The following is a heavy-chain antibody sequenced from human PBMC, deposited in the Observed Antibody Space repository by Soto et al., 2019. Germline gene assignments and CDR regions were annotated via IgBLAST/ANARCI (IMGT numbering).Heavy chain of an antibody. J-gene: IGHJ4*02. V-gene: IGHV3-74*01. D-gene: IGHD6-19*01. CDR2: INSDGSST. Sequence: PGGSLRLSCAASGFTFSSYWMHWFRQAPGKGLVWVSRINSDGSSTSYADSVKGRFTISRDNAKNTLYLQMNSLRAEDTAVYYCARGSWYSSGHAFDYWGQGTLVTVSS. CDR3: ARGSWYSSGHAFDY. CDR1: GFTFSSYW.